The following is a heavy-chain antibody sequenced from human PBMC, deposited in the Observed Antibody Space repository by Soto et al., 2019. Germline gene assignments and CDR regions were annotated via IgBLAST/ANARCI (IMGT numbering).Heavy chain of an antibody. CDR1: GYTFTGYY. CDR3: ASRIAVAGGDWFHP. V-gene: IGHV1-2*02. CDR2: INPNSGGT. J-gene: IGHJ5*02. Sequence: ASVEVSCKASGYTFTGYYMHWVRQAPGQGLEWMGWINPNSGGTNYAQKFQGRVTMTRDTSISTAYMELSRLRSDDTAVYYCASRIAVAGGDWFHPWGLGTLVTGSS. D-gene: IGHD6-19*01.